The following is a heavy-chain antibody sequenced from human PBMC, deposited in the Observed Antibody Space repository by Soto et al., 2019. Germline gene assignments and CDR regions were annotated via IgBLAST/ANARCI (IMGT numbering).Heavy chain of an antibody. CDR1: GYTFTTFH. CDR3: ARVRYGDFSFQY. CDR2: INPDTGDS. J-gene: IGHJ4*02. V-gene: IGHV1-2*02. D-gene: IGHD4-17*01. Sequence: GSVEVYSKASGYTFTTFHLHFARLAPGQGLEWMGWINPDTGDSEYGQKFQGRVTLTRDTSMTPAYMELSSLTSDDTAIYFCARVRYGDFSFQYWGRGTTVTVSS.